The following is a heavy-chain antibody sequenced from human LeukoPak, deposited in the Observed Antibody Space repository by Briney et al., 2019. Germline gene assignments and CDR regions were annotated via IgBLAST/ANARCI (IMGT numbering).Heavy chain of an antibody. D-gene: IGHD3-3*01. J-gene: IGHJ4*02. CDR1: GFTFSSYA. CDR3: AADPTYYDFWSGPG. Sequence: GGSLRLSCAASGFTFSSYAMSWVRQAPGKGLEWVSAISGSGGSTYYADSVKGRFTISRDNSKNTLHLQMNSLRAEDTAVYYCAADPTYYDFWSGPGWGQGTLVTVSS. CDR2: ISGSGGST. V-gene: IGHV3-23*01.